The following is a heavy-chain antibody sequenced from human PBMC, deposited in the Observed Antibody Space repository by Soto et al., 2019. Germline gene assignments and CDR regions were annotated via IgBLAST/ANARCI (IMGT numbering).Heavy chain of an antibody. D-gene: IGHD3-22*01. CDR1: GFTFSSYG. V-gene: IGHV3-30*18. CDR2: XSYDGSNK. CDR3: AKDEGSGYYYDSSGYLFDY. J-gene: IGHJ4*02. Sequence: QVQLVESGGGVVQPGRSLRLSCAASGFTFSSYGMHWVRQAPGXXXXXXXXXSYDGSNKYYADSVKGRFTISRDNSKNTLYLQMNSLRAEDTAVYYCAKDEGSGYYYDSSGYLFDYWGQGTLVTVSS.